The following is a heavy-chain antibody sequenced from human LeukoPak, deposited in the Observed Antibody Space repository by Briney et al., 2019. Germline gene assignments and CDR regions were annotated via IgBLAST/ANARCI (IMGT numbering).Heavy chain of an antibody. CDR3: AKAAGFMVRGVISDY. CDR1: GFTFSNYG. V-gene: IGHV3-23*01. CDR2: ISGSSSST. D-gene: IGHD3-10*01. J-gene: IGHJ4*02. Sequence: GGSLRLSCAASGFTFSNYGMSWVRQAPGMGLEWVSAISGSSSSTYYADSVKGRFTISRDSSKNTLYLQMNSLRAEDTAVYYCAKAAGFMVRGVISDYCGQGTLVTVSS.